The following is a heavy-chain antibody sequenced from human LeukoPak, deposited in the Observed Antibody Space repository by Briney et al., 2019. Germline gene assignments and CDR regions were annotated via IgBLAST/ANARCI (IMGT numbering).Heavy chain of an antibody. CDR2: ISSSGGST. D-gene: IGHD2/OR15-2a*01. Sequence: GGPLRLSCEASGFTFRIYAMSWVRQAPGKGVEWVATISSSGGSTYYADPVKGQFAISRDNSKTTLCLQMARLRADDTAVYYCAKDGRSRDYYFPLDVWGRGTTVTVSS. CDR1: GFTFRIYA. CDR3: AKDGRSRDYYFPLDV. V-gene: IGHV3-23*01. J-gene: IGHJ6*04.